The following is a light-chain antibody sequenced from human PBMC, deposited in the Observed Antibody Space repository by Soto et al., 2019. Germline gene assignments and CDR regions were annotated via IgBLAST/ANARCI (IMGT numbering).Light chain of an antibody. Sequence: QSVLTQPASMSGSPGQSITISCTGTSRDIGTSPYVSWYQQYPGTAPKCMIYDVNNRPSGVSNRFSGSKSGYTASLPISGLQAEDEAVYYCTSYTAINPVALGGGPK. V-gene: IGLV2-14*03. J-gene: IGLJ2*01. CDR1: SRDIGTSPY. CDR2: DVN. CDR3: TSYTAINPVA.